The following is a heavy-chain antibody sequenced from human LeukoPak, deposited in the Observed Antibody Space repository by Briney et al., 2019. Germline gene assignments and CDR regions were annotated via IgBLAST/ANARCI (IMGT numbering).Heavy chain of an antibody. CDR3: AKREGENNGPIDS. CDR1: GFTFSNSA. V-gene: IGHV3-23*01. Sequence: GGSLRLSCAASGFTFSNSAMAWVRQAPGTGLGWVSTISGGGRHTYHADSVKGRFTISRDSFKSTMYLQMSSLRAEDTAVYYCAKREGENNGPIDSWGQGTLVTVSS. CDR2: ISGGGRHT. D-gene: IGHD5-24*01. J-gene: IGHJ4*02.